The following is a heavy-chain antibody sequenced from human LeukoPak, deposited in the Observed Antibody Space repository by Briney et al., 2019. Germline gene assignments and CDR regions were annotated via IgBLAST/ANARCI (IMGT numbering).Heavy chain of an antibody. J-gene: IGHJ6*02. D-gene: IGHD1-26*01. Sequence: SETLSLTCTVSGGSISSGGYYWSWIRRPLGKGLDWIGYIYYSGSTYYNTSLKSRVTISVDTSKNQFSLKLSSVTAADTAVYYCARGRSNYYGMDVWGQGTTVTVSS. V-gene: IGHV4-31*03. CDR3: ARGRSNYYGMDV. CDR1: GGSISSGGYY. CDR2: IYYSGST.